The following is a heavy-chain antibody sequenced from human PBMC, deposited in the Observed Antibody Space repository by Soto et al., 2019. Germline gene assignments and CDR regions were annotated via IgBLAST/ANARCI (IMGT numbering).Heavy chain of an antibody. CDR3: AKQGDAAAGDYYYYYYGMDV. D-gene: IGHD6-13*01. V-gene: IGHV3-30*18. J-gene: IGHJ6*02. CDR1: GFTFSSYG. CDR2: ISYDGSNK. Sequence: GGSLRLSCAASGFTFSSYGMHWVRQAPGKGLEWVAVISYDGSNKYYADSVKGRFTISRDNSKNTLYLQMNSLRAEDTAVYYCAKQGDAAAGDYYYYYYGMDVWGQGTTVTVSS.